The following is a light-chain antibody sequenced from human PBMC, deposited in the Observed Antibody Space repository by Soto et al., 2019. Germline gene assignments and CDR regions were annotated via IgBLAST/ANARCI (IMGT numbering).Light chain of an antibody. CDR1: TSDVGRSNS. CDR3: SLYTSENTYV. V-gene: IGLV2-14*01. CDR2: EVI. J-gene: IGLJ1*01. Sequence: QSALTQPASVSGSPGQSITISCTGTTSDVGRSNSVSWYQQRPGQAPKLLIFEVITRPSGVPDRFSGSKSGNTASLTISGLQAADEVDYYCSLYTSENTYVFGTGTKVTVL.